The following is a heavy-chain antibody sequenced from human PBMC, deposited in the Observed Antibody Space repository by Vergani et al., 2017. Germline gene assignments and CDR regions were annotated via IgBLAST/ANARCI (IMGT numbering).Heavy chain of an antibody. CDR1: GFTFSSYG. D-gene: IGHD3-10*01. CDR3: AKGDTMVRGQKPPYYYYGMDV. Sequence: QVQLVESGGGVVQPGRSLRLSCAASGFTFSSYGMHWVRQAPGKGLEWVAVISYDGSNKYYADSVKGRFTISRDNSKNTLYLQMNSLRAEDTAVYYCAKGDTMVRGQKPPYYYYGMDVWGQGTTVTVSS. J-gene: IGHJ6*02. CDR2: ISYDGSNK. V-gene: IGHV3-30*18.